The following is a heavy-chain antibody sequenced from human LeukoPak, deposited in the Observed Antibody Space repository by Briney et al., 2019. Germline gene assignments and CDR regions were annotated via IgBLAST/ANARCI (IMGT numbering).Heavy chain of an antibody. CDR1: GGSISSYY. Sequence: SETLSLTCTVSGGSISSYYWSWIRQPPGKGLEWIGYIYYSGSTNYNPSLKSRVTISVDTSKNQFSLKLSSVTAADTAVYYCARMRDFWSGPTVSYFDYWGQGTLVTVSS. D-gene: IGHD3-3*01. CDR3: ARMRDFWSGPTVSYFDY. CDR2: IYYSGST. V-gene: IGHV4-59*01. J-gene: IGHJ4*02.